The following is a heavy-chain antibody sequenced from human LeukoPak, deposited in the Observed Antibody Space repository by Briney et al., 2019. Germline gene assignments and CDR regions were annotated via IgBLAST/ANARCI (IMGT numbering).Heavy chain of an antibody. CDR2: VYYSGST. CDR3: ARHMKYYYYYMDV. Sequence: PSETLSLTCTVSGGSISSSDSSYRGWIRQPPGKGLEWIGSVYYSGSTYYNPSLNSRVTTSVDTSKNQFSLKLSSVTAADTAVYYCARHMKYYYYYMDVWGKGTTVTVSS. CDR1: GGSISSSDSSY. J-gene: IGHJ6*03. V-gene: IGHV4-39*01. D-gene: IGHD3-16*01.